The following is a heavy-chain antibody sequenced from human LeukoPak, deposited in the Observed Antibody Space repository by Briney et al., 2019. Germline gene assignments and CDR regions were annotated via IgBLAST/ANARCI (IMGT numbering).Heavy chain of an antibody. CDR3: ANLAAASDY. Sequence: GGSLRLSCAASGFTFSSYWMHWVRQAQGKGLVWVSRINTDGSSTSYADSVKGRFTISRDNAKNTLYLQMNSLRAEDTAVYYCANLAAASDYWGQGTLVTVSS. D-gene: IGHD6-13*01. J-gene: IGHJ4*02. CDR2: INTDGSST. CDR1: GFTFSSYW. V-gene: IGHV3-74*01.